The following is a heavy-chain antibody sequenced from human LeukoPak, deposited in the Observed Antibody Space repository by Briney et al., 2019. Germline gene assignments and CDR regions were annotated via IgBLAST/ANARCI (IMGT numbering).Heavy chain of an antibody. Sequence: PSETLSLTCAVYGGSFSGYYWSWIRQPPGKGLEWIGEINHSESTNYNPSLKSRVTISVDTSKNQFSLKLSSVTAADTAVYYCATRESLFLEWLPQGDWGQGTLVTVSS. V-gene: IGHV4-34*01. J-gene: IGHJ4*02. D-gene: IGHD3-3*01. CDR3: ATRESLFLEWLPQGD. CDR2: INHSEST. CDR1: GGSFSGYY.